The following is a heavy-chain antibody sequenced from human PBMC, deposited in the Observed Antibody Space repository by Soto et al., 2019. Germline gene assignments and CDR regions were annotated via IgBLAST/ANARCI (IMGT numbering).Heavy chain of an antibody. V-gene: IGHV3-30-3*01. D-gene: IGHD6-19*01. Sequence: PGGSLRLSCAASGFTFSSYAMHWVRQAPGKGLEWVAVISYDGSNKYYADSVKGRFTISRDNSKNTLYLQMNSLRAEDTAVYYCARDSEVYSSGWALCYFDYWGQGTLVTVSS. J-gene: IGHJ4*02. CDR3: ARDSEVYSSGWALCYFDY. CDR1: GFTFSSYA. CDR2: ISYDGSNK.